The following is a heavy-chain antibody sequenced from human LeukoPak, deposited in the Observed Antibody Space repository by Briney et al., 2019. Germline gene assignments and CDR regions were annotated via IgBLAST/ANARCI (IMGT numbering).Heavy chain of an antibody. V-gene: IGHV4-34*01. CDR3: ARGDGLLWFGELRRGNWFDP. Sequence: SETLSLTCAVYGWSFSGYYWSWIRQPPGKGLEWIGEINHSGSTNYNPSLKSRVTISVDTSKNQFSLKLSSVTAADTAVYYCARGDGLLWFGELRRGNWFDPWGRGTLVTVSS. D-gene: IGHD3-10*01. J-gene: IGHJ5*02. CDR1: GWSFSGYY. CDR2: INHSGST.